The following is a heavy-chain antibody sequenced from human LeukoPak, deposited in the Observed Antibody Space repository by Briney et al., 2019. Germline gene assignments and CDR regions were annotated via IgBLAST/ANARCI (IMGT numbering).Heavy chain of an antibody. V-gene: IGHV5-51*01. CDR2: IYTGDSDT. CDR1: GYSSTSYW. D-gene: IGHD3-10*01. Sequence: AESLKISCDGSGYSSTSYWIGWVRQMPGEGLEWMGIIYTGDSDTRYSPSFQGQVTISADKSISTAYLQWSSLKGSDTAMYYCASKITMVRGGDYGMDVWGQGTTVTVSS. CDR3: ASKITMVRGGDYGMDV. J-gene: IGHJ6*02.